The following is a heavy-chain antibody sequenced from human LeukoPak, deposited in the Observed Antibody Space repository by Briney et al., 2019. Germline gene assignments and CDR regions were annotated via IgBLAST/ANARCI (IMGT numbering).Heavy chain of an antibody. J-gene: IGHJ6*02. CDR3: ARDQITIFGVVIAYYYYGMDV. V-gene: IGHV1-18*01. D-gene: IGHD3-3*01. CDR2: ISAYNGNT. CDR1: GYTFTSYG. Sequence: ASVTVSCKASGYTFTSYGISWVRQAPGQGLEWMGWISAYNGNTNYAQKLQGRVTMTTDTSTSTAYMELRSLRSDDTAVYYCARDQITIFGVVIAYYYYGMDVWGQGTTVSVSS.